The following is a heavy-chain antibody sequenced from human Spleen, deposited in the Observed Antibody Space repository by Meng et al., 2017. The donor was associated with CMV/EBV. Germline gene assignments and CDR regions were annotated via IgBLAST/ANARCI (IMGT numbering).Heavy chain of an antibody. J-gene: IGHJ4*02. CDR2: IYYSGST. Sequence: QVRLQESGPGLVKPSETLSLTCTVSGGSISSSSYYWGWIRQPPGKGLEWIGSIYYSGSTYYNPSLKSRVTISVDTSKNQFSLNLSSVTAADTAVYYCARWGHRWLPDYWGQGTLVTVSS. CDR1: GGSISSSSYY. D-gene: IGHD3-16*02. V-gene: IGHV4-39*07. CDR3: ARWGHRWLPDY.